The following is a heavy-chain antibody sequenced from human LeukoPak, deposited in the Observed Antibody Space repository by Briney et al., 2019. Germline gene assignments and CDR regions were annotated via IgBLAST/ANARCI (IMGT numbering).Heavy chain of an antibody. D-gene: IGHD6-13*01. V-gene: IGHV3-9*01. J-gene: IGHJ4*02. CDR3: AKGIAAAGMGVFDY. Sequence: PGRSLRLSCAASGFTFDDYAMHWVRQAPGKGLEWVSGISWNSGSIGYADSVKGRFTISRDNAKNSLYLQMNSLRAEDTALYYCAKGIAAAGMGVFDYWGQGTLVTVSS. CDR1: GFTFDDYA. CDR2: ISWNSGSI.